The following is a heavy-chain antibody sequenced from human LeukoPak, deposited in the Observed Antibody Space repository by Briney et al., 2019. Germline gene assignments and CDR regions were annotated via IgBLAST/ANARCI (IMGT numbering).Heavy chain of an antibody. CDR2: FDPEDGET. CDR1: GYTLTELS. Sequence: ASVKVSCKASGYTLTELSMHWVRQAPGKGLEWMGGFDPEDGETIYAQKFQGRVTITEDTSTDTAYMELSSLRCADTAVYYCATERAYAFAFDIWDQRPIVTVSS. V-gene: IGHV1-24*01. J-gene: IGHJ3*02. D-gene: IGHD4-17*01. CDR3: ATERAYAFAFDI.